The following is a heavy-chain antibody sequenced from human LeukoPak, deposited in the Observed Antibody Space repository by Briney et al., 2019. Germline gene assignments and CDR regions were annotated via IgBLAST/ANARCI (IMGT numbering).Heavy chain of an antibody. D-gene: IGHD3-3*01. J-gene: IGHJ6*02. CDR1: GYTFTSNY. Sequence: ASVKVSCKASGYTFTSNYIHWVRQATGQGLEWMGWMNPNSGNTGYAQKFQGRVTMTRNTSISTAYMELSSLRSEDTAVYYCARSMGPDITIFGVVIISDYYYYYGMDVWGQGTTVTVSS. CDR2: MNPNSGNT. V-gene: IGHV1-8*02. CDR3: ARSMGPDITIFGVVIISDYYYYYGMDV.